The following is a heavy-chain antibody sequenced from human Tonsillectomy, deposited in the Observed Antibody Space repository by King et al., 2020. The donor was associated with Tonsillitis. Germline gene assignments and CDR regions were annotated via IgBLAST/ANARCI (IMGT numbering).Heavy chain of an antibody. V-gene: IGHV4-34*01. CDR3: ARGPPFQH. CDR1: GGSFSGYC. Sequence: VQLQQWGAGLLKPSETLSLTCAVYGGSFSGYCWSWIRQPPRKGLEWIGEINHSGSTNYNPSLKSRVTISEDTSKNQFSLKLSSVTAADTAVYYCARGPPFQHWGQGTLVTVSS. CDR2: INHSGST. J-gene: IGHJ1*01.